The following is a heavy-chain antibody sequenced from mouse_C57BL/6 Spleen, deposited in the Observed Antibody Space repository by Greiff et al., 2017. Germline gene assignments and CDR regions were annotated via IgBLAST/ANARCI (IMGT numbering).Heavy chain of an antibody. D-gene: IGHD1-1*01. CDR2: IWRGGST. J-gene: IGHJ2*01. V-gene: IGHV2-5*01. CDR3: AKTTTNGYYFDY. Sequence: QVQLQQPGPGLVQPSQSLSITCTVSGFSLTSYGVHWVRQSPGKGLEWLGVIWRGGSTDFYAAFMSRLSITKDNSKSQVFFKMNSLQADDTAIYYCAKTTTNGYYFDYWGQGTTLTVSS. CDR1: GFSLTSYG.